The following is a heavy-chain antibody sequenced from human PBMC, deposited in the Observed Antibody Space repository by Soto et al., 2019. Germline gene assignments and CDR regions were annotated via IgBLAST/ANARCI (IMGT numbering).Heavy chain of an antibody. CDR3: ARLNILSSSSYFDS. V-gene: IGHV4-39*01. D-gene: IGHD3-10*01. Sequence: SETLSLTCRVSVDSITGRNYFWAWIRQPPGKGLEWVASINYSGTTSYNAHLKSRVVVSVDSSDNQFSLKLTSVTAADTALYFCARLNILSSSSYFDSWGQGTLVTVSS. J-gene: IGHJ4*01. CDR2: INYSGTT. CDR1: VDSITGRNYF.